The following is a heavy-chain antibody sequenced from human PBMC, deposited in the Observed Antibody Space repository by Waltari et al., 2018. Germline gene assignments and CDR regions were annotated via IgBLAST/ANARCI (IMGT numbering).Heavy chain of an antibody. CDR3: FGDYYG. CDR1: GYSFSDRH. D-gene: IGHD4-17*01. Sequence: QVQLLQAGADLKKPGASVTVSGKASGYSFSDRHLHWVRQAPGQGFEWMGWINPKTGDQNSAQKFQGRLTMTRDMSMNTANMDLSGLTSDDTAVYYCFGDYYGWGQGTLVTVSS. J-gene: IGHJ4*02. CDR2: INPKTGDQ. V-gene: IGHV1-2*02.